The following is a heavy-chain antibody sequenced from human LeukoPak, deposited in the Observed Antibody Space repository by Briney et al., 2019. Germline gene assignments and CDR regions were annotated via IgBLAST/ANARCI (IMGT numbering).Heavy chain of an antibody. V-gene: IGHV1-69*04. D-gene: IGHD2-2*01. CDR2: IIPILGIA. CDR3: ARDPAPEYCSSTSCQAFDY. J-gene: IGHJ4*02. Sequence: GASVKVSCKASGGTFSSYTISWVRQAPGQGLEWMGRIIPILGIANYAQKFQGRVTITADKSTSTAYMELSSLRSEDTAVHYCARDPAPEYCSSTSCQAFDYWGQGTLVTVSS. CDR1: GGTFSSYT.